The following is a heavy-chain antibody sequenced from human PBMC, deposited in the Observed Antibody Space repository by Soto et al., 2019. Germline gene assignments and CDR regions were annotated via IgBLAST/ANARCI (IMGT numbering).Heavy chain of an antibody. CDR1: CGSISSGGYY. CDR2: IYYSGST. D-gene: IGHD2-2*02. V-gene: IGHV4-31*03. J-gene: IGHJ6*02. Sequence: PSETLSLTCTVSCGSISSGGYYWSWIRQHPGKGLEGIGYIYYSGSTYYNPSLKSRVTISVDTSKNQFSLKLSSVTAADTAVYYCARDPGFSCSSTSCYTAGYYGMDVWGQGTTVTVS. CDR3: ARDPGFSCSSTSCYTAGYYGMDV.